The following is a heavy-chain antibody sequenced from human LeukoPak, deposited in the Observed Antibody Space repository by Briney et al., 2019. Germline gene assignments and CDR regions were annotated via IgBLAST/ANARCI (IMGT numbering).Heavy chain of an antibody. CDR3: ARQGVSSYQYYFDY. CDR2: IHCSGST. Sequence: PSETLSLTCAVYGGSISSCFWSWIRQTPGKGLEWIGDIHCSGSTNYNPSLKSRVTISVDTSKNQFSLKLTSVTAADTAVYYCARQGVSSYQYYFDYWGQGTLVTVSS. V-gene: IGHV4-59*08. D-gene: IGHD3-22*01. J-gene: IGHJ4*02. CDR1: GGSISSCF.